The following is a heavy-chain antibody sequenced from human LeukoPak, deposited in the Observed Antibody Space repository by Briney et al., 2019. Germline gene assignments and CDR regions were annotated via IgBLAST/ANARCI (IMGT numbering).Heavy chain of an antibody. CDR1: GFIFSDYS. D-gene: IGHD3-10*01. CDR3: ARASGTAWSYYYMDV. CDR2: INTASNYI. V-gene: IGHV3-21*01. J-gene: IGHJ6*03. Sequence: PGGSLRLSCAASGFIFSDYSMNWVRQAPGKGLEWVSSINTASNYIYYADSVKGRFTISRDNAKNSLFLQMDSLRAEDTAVYYCARASGTAWSYYYMDVWAKGTTVTVSS.